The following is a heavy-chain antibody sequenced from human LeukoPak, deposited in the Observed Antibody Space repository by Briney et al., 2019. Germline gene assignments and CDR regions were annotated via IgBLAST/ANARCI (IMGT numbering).Heavy chain of an antibody. J-gene: IGHJ6*02. D-gene: IGHD6-19*01. CDR1: GYTFTSYY. CDR3: ASRNTVAGRRSGWYGMDV. CDR2: INPSGGST. Sequence: ASVKVSCKASGYTFTSYYMHWVRQAPGQGLEWMGIINPSGGSTSYAQKFQGRVTMTRDTSTSTVYMELSGLRSEDTAVYYCASRNTVAGRRSGWYGMDVWGQGTTVTVSS. V-gene: IGHV1-46*01.